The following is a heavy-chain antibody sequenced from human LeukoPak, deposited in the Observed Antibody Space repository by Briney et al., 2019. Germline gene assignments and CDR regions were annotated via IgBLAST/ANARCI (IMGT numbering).Heavy chain of an antibody. CDR2: ITSGGDYI. D-gene: IGHD3-9*01. V-gene: IGHV3-21*01. J-gene: IGHJ4*02. Sequence: GGSLRLSCAASGFTFNSFNMNWVRQAPGKGLEWVSSITSGGDYIYYADSVKGRFTTSRDNAKNSLSLQLNSLRVEDTAVYYCARGHYDVLAASYKWTPDYWGQGTLVTVSS. CDR1: GFTFNSFN. CDR3: ARGHYDVLAASYKWTPDY.